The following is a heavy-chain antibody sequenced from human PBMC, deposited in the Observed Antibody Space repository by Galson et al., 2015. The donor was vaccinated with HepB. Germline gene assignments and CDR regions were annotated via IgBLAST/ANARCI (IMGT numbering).Heavy chain of an antibody. CDR1: GFTFSSQS. CDR2: ITGTSTTI. CDR3: AREVDDCFDY. J-gene: IGHJ4*02. V-gene: IGHV3-48*02. D-gene: IGHD2-21*01. Sequence: SLRLSCAASGFTFSSQSMIWVRQAPGKGLEWLSYITGTSTTIYYADSVRGRFTTSRDNAKNSVFLQMNNLRDEDTAVYYCAREVDDCFDYWGQGTLVTVSS.